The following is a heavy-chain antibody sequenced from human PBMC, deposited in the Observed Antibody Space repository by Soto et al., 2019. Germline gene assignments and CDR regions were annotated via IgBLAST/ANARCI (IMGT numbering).Heavy chain of an antibody. V-gene: IGHV1-3*04. J-gene: IGHJ6*02. CDR2: INTGTAST. Sequence: ASVKVSCKTSGYTFTNYGISWVRRAPGQPPEWMARINTGTASTEYSQKFQGRVTITRDTSATTAYMDLSSLRSEDTAVYYCARGPQDSYGMDVWGQGTTVTVSS. CDR3: ARGPQDSYGMDV. CDR1: GYTFTNYG.